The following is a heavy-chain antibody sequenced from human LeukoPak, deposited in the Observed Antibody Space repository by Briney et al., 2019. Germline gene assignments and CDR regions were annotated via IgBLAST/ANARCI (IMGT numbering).Heavy chain of an antibody. CDR3: AKDFTYYYGSGSYYGPFDF. J-gene: IGHJ4*02. D-gene: IGHD3-10*01. CDR1: GFTFSSYG. Sequence: PGRSLRLSCAASGFTFSSYGIHWARQAPGKGLEWVAVISYDGSNKYYVASVKGRFTISRDNSKNTLYLQMNSLRAEDTAVYYCAKDFTYYYGSGSYYGPFDFWGQGTLVTVSS. CDR2: ISYDGSNK. V-gene: IGHV3-30*18.